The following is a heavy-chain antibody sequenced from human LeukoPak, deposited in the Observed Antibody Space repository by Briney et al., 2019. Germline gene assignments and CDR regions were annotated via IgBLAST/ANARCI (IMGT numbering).Heavy chain of an antibody. V-gene: IGHV3-23*01. CDR2: ISGSGGST. CDR1: GFTFSSYA. J-gene: IGHJ4*02. CDR3: AKWGDMIAAAGTGGFDY. Sequence: PGGSLRLSCAASGFTFSSYAMSWVRQAPGKGLEWVSAISGSGGSTYYADSVKGRFTISRDNSKNTLYLQMNSLRAEDTAVYYCAKWGDMIAAAGTGGFDYWGQGTLVTVSS. D-gene: IGHD6-13*01.